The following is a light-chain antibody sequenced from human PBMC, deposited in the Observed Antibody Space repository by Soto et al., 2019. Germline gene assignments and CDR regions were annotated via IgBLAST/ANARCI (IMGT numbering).Light chain of an antibody. CDR2: AAS. Sequence: DIQMTQSPSSLSASVGDRVTMTCRASQGISNDLGWYQQKPGKAPKRLIYAASSLQSGVPSRFSGSGSGTEFTLTISSLQPEDFATYYCLQHNSYPLTFGGGTKVEIK. CDR3: LQHNSYPLT. J-gene: IGKJ4*01. CDR1: QGISND. V-gene: IGKV1-17*01.